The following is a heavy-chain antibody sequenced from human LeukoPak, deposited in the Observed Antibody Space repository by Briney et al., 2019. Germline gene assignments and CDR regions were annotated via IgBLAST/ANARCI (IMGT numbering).Heavy chain of an antibody. J-gene: IGHJ4*02. CDR2: IYYRSKWSN. Sequence: LSQTPSLTCAISGDSVSSKSVWNWIRQSPSRGLEWLGRIYYRSKWSNNYAVSVKSRITINPDTSKNQFSLQLSSVTAEDTAVYYCARGDQNFDYWGQGTLVTVSS. V-gene: IGHV6-1*01. CDR3: ARGDQNFDY. CDR1: GDSVSSKSV. D-gene: IGHD5-24*01.